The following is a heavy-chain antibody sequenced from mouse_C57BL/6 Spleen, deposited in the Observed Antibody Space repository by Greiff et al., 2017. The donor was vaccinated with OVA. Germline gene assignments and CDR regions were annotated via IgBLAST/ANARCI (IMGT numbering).Heavy chain of an antibody. J-gene: IGHJ3*01. V-gene: IGHV1-82*01. CDR2: IYPGDGDT. D-gene: IGHD2-10*02. CDR1: GYAFSSSW. Sequence: QVQLQQSGPELVKPGASVKISCKASGYAFSSSWMNRVKQRPGKGLEWIGRIYPGDGDTNYNGKFKGKATLTADKSSSTAYMQRSSLTSEDSAVYFCAREGPHSILAYWGQGTLVTVSA. CDR3: AREGPHSILAY.